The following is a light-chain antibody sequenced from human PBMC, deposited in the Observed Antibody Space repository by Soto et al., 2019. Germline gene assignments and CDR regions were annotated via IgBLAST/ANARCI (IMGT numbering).Light chain of an antibody. J-gene: IGKJ1*01. CDR1: ESISVGY. Sequence: EIALTQSPGTLSLSPGETPTISCRASESISVGYLAWYQHKPGQARRLLFSGASNRAAGIPDRVSAYGSGTDFTLTISRLEPEDFAVYYCHQYVASPRTFGQGTKVEVK. CDR2: GAS. CDR3: HQYVASPRT. V-gene: IGKV3-20*01.